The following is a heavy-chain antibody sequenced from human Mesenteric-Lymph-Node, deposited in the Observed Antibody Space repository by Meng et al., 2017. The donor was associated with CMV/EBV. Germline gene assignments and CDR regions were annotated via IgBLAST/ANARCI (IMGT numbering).Heavy chain of an antibody. CDR1: GFIFSTSE. Sequence: GESLKISCAASGFIFSTSEMNWVRQAPGKGLEWVSVIYSGGGTYYADSVKGRFTISRDNAKNTLYLQMNSLRAEDTAVYYCEVNPNSGLWGQGTLVTVSS. CDR3: EVNPNSGL. D-gene: IGHD5-12*01. J-gene: IGHJ4*02. V-gene: IGHV3-53*01. CDR2: IYSGGGT.